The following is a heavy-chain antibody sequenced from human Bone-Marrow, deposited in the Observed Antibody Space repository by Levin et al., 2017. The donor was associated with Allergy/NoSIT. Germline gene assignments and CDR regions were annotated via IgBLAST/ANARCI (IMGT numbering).Heavy chain of an antibody. CDR1: GGSINTYH. V-gene: IGHV4-59*01. D-gene: IGHD3-22*01. Sequence: PSETLSLTCTVSGGSINTYHWSWIRQTPGKGLEWLGYVYYSGTTSYNPSLKSRVTISVDTSKNQFSLRLTSVTAADTALYYCARDRGYYFDSWGQGTLVTVSS. J-gene: IGHJ4*02. CDR3: ARDRGYYFDS. CDR2: VYYSGTT.